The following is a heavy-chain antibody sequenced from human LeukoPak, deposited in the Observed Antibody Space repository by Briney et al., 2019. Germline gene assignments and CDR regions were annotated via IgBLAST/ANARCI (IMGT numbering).Heavy chain of an antibody. Sequence: SETLSLTCSVSGGSVNSGNYYWSWIRQPPGKGLEWIGYIYYSGSTTYNPSLKSRVTIAVDTSMNQFSLKLNSVTAEDTAVYYRARTSYASGTNFDYWGQGTLVTVSS. V-gene: IGHV4-61*01. CDR3: ARTSYASGTNFDY. J-gene: IGHJ4*02. CDR1: GGSVNSGNYY. CDR2: IYYSGST. D-gene: IGHD3-10*01.